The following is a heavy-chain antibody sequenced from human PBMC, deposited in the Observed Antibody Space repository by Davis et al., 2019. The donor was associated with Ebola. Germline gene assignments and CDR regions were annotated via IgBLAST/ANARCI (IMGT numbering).Heavy chain of an antibody. CDR3: ASLRRTITGMDDAFDI. J-gene: IGHJ3*02. D-gene: IGHD2-8*02. CDR2: IYPGDSDT. Sequence: GESLKISCKGSGYSFTSYWIGWVRQMPGKGLEWMGIIYPGDSDTRYSPSFRGQVTISADKSIKTAFLQWSSLKASDTAMYYCASLRRTITGMDDAFDIWGQGTKVTVSS. CDR1: GYSFTSYW. V-gene: IGHV5-51*01.